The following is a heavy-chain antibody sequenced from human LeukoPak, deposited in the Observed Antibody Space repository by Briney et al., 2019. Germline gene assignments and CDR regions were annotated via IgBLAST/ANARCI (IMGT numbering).Heavy chain of an antibody. D-gene: IGHD6-13*01. CDR1: GGSISTTLYY. CDR2: IYYSGST. V-gene: IGHV4-39*07. J-gene: IGHJ5*02. CDR3: ARDSSAGKGPYNWFDP. Sequence: SETLSLTCTVSGGSISTTLYYWVWIRQPPGKGLEWIGNIYYSGSTYYNPSLQSRVTISVDTSKNQFSLKLTSVTAADTAVYYCARDSSAGKGPYNWFDPWGQGTLVTVSS.